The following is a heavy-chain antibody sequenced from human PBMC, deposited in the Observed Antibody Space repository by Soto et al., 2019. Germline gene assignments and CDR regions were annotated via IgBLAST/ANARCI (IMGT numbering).Heavy chain of an antibody. CDR3: ARLVVVAPVANA. CDR2: IFYTGTT. Sequence: PSETLSFTCSFAGGSISYNSYYWGWIRQPPGKGLEWVGGIFYTGTTYYSPSLKDRVTISVDTSKNSFSLNLTSVTAADTAVYFCARLVVVAPVANAWGQGTMVTVSS. CDR1: GGSISYNSYY. D-gene: IGHD2-2*01. V-gene: IGHV4-39*02. J-gene: IGHJ5*02.